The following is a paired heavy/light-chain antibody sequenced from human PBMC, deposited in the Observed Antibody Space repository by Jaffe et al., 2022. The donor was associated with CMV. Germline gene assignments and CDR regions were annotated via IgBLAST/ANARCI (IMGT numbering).Heavy chain of an antibody. D-gene: IGHD2-15*01. CDR3: ARAGCSGGSCYPTGGDYGMDV. CDR2: IWYDGSNK. J-gene: IGHJ6*02. V-gene: IGHV3-33*01. Sequence: QVQLVESGGGVVQPGRSLRLSCAASGFTFSSYGMHWVRQAPGKGLEWVAVIWYDGSNKYYADSVKGRFTISRDNSKNTLYLQMNSLRAEDTAVYYCARAGCSGGSCYPTGGDYGMDVWGQGTTVTVSS. CDR1: GFTFSSYG.
Light chain of an antibody. Sequence: QSVLTQPPSASGTPGQRVTISCSGSSSNIGSNYVYWYQQLPGTAPKLLIYRNNQRPSGVPDRFSGSKSGTSASLAISGLRSEDEADYYCAAWDDSLSGSWVFGGGTKLTVL. V-gene: IGLV1-47*01. CDR1: SSNIGSNY. CDR3: AAWDDSLSGSWV. CDR2: RNN. J-gene: IGLJ3*02.